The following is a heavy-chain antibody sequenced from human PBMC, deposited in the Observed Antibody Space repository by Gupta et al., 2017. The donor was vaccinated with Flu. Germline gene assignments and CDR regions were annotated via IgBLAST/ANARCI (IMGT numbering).Heavy chain of an antibody. Sequence: EVQLVESGGALVQPGRSLRISCAASGSSSKDYAMHWVRQVPGKGLEWVSGISWNSETTDYADSVKGRFTISRDNAKNSLYLQMSSLTPEDAALYYCTKEQDLNYDSLSLGFGAFEIWGQGTMVTVSS. J-gene: IGHJ3*02. D-gene: IGHD3-22*01. V-gene: IGHV3-9*02. CDR1: GSSSKDYA. CDR2: ISWNSETT. CDR3: TKEQDLNYDSLSLGFGAFEI.